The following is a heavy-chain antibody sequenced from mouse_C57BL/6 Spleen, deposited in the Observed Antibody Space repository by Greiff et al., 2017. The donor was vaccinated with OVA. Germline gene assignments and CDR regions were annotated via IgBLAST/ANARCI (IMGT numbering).Heavy chain of an antibody. CDR1: GYTFTSYW. Sequence: QVQLQQPGAELVKPGASVKLSCKASGYTFTSYWMHWVKQRPGRGLEWIGRIDPNSGGTKYNEKFKSKATLTVDKPSSTAYMQLSSLTSEDSAVYYCAREGDYYGSSYAYFDVWGTGTTVTVPS. CDR3: AREGDYYGSSYAYFDV. V-gene: IGHV1-72*01. J-gene: IGHJ1*03. CDR2: IDPNSGGT. D-gene: IGHD1-1*01.